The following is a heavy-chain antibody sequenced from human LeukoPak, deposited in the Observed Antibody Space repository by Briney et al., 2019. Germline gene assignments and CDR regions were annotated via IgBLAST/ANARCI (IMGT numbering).Heavy chain of an antibody. Sequence: QPGGSLRLSCAASGFTFSSYEMNWVRQAPGKGLEWVSYISSSGSTIYYADSVKGRFTISRDNAKNSLYLQMNSLRAEDTAVYYCASSRTYCTNGVCFYFDYWGQGTLVTVSS. D-gene: IGHD2-8*01. V-gene: IGHV3-48*03. J-gene: IGHJ4*02. CDR1: GFTFSSYE. CDR2: ISSSGSTI. CDR3: ASSRTYCTNGVCFYFDY.